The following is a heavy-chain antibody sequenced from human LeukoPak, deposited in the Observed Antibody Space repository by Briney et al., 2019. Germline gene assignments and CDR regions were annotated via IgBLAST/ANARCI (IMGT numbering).Heavy chain of an antibody. V-gene: IGHV1-8*01. J-gene: IGHJ6*02. D-gene: IGHD6-13*01. CDR2: MNPNSGNT. Sequence: ASVKVSCKASGYTFTSYDINWVRQATGQGLEWMGWMNPNSGNTGYAQKFQGRVTMTRNTSISTAYMELSSLRSEDTALYYCAKDGEAAAADDYYYGMDVWGQGTTVTVSS. CDR1: GYTFTSYD. CDR3: AKDGEAAAADDYYYGMDV.